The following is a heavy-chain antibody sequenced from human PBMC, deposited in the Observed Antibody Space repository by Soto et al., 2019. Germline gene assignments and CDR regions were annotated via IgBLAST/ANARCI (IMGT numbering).Heavy chain of an antibody. V-gene: IGHV4-30-4*01. CDR1: GASIISLXXX. Sequence: QVQLQESGPGLVRPSQTLSLTCTVSGASIISLXXXXTWIRQPPGKGLEWIGHIYHTGATSXXPSLESRVVMSVDTSNNQFSLKLSSVTAADTAVFYCARGAVVSLVRGVMGGNWFDPWGQGTLVTVSS. D-gene: IGHD3-10*01. J-gene: IGHJ5*02. CDR2: IYHTGAT. CDR3: ARGAVVSLVRGVMGGNWFDP.